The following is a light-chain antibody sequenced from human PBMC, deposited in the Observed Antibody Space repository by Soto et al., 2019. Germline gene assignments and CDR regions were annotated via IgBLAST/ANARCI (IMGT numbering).Light chain of an antibody. CDR1: SSDVGNYKL. CDR3: CSYAGRSTFVV. Sequence: QSALTQPASVSGSPGQSITISCTGTSSDVGNYKLVSWYQQHPGKGHKLMIYEVDKRPSGVSNRFSGSKSGNTASLTISGLQAEDDAEYHCCSYAGRSTFVVFGGGTKLTVL. J-gene: IGLJ3*02. V-gene: IGLV2-23*02. CDR2: EVD.